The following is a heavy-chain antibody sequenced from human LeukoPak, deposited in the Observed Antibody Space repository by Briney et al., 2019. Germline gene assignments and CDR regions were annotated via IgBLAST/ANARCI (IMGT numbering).Heavy chain of an antibody. V-gene: IGHV3-48*01. CDR1: GFTFNNFA. D-gene: IGHD1-26*01. CDR2: IGIWNSHI. Sequence: GGSLRLSCAASGFTFNNFAMNWVRQAPGKGLEWVSLIGIWNSHIYYGGSVRGRFTISRDNSKNSVFLQMNSLRVEDTAVYYCARDRGSSIVGSDLDSWGQGTLVTVSS. CDR3: ARDRGSSIVGSDLDS. J-gene: IGHJ4*02.